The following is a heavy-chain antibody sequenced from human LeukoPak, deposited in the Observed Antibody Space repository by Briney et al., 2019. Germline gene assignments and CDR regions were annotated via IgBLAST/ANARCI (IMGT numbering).Heavy chain of an antibody. CDR1: GFTVSSNY. D-gene: IGHD3-3*01. CDR2: IYSGGST. V-gene: IGHV3-53*01. J-gene: IGHJ6*02. Sequence: PGGSLRLSCAASGFTVSSNYMSWVRQAPGKGLEWVPVIYSGGSTYYADSVKGRFTISRDNSKNTLYLQMNSLRAEDTAVYYCAREPYYDFWSGYSAYYYGMDVWGQGTTVTVSS. CDR3: AREPYYDFWSGYSAYYYGMDV.